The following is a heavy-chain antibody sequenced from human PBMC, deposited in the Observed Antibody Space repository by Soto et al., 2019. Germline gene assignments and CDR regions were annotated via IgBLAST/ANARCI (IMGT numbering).Heavy chain of an antibody. J-gene: IGHJ3*02. Sequence: SETLSLTCAVYGGSFSGYYWSWIRQPPGKGLEWIGEINHSGSTNYNPSLKSRVTISVDTSKNQFSLKLSSVTAADTAVYYCARDSSLHCSGGSCLAFDIWGQGTMVTVSS. CDR3: ARDSSLHCSGGSCLAFDI. D-gene: IGHD2-15*01. V-gene: IGHV4-34*01. CDR2: INHSGST. CDR1: GGSFSGYY.